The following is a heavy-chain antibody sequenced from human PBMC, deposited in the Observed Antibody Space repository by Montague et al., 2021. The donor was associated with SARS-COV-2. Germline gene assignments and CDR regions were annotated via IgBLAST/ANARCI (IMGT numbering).Heavy chain of an antibody. D-gene: IGHD1-26*01. CDR3: ARCAYRRICYVRKDWFDP. CDR2: ISHSGST. CDR1: GGSFGGYY. J-gene: IGHJ5*02. Sequence: SETLPLTCAVYGGSFGGYYWSWIRQPPGKGLEWIGEISHSGSTNYNPSLKSRVTISVDTSKNQFSLKLSSVTAADTAVYYCARCAYRRICYVRKDWFDPWGQGTLVTVSS. V-gene: IGHV4-34*01.